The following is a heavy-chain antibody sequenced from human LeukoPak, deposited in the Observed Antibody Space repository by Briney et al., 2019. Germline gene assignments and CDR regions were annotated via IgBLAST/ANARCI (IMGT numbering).Heavy chain of an antibody. CDR2: ISPPGGTT. V-gene: IGHV3-23*01. CDR3: ATTFPYCSSGTCAL. D-gene: IGHD2-15*01. CDR1: GFTFSNHA. J-gene: IGHJ4*02. Sequence: GGSLRLSCAASGFTFSNHAMSWFRQAPGKGLEWVSAISPPGGTTYFADSVKGRFTISRDNSKNTLYLQMDSLRAEDTAVYYCATTFPYCSSGTCALGGQGTLVTVSS.